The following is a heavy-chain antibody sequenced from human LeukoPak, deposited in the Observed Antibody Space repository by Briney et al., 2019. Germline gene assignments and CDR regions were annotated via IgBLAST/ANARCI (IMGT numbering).Heavy chain of an antibody. V-gene: IGHV3-23*01. D-gene: IGHD5-18*01. CDR3: AKGSRGYSSYYFDF. CDR2: ISGSGAST. Sequence: GGSLRLSCAASGFTFSDYYMSWIRQAPGKGLGWVSAISGSGASTYYADSVRGRFTISRDNSKDTVYLQMNTLRADDTAVYYCAKGSRGYSSYYFDFWGQGTLVTVSS. J-gene: IGHJ4*02. CDR1: GFTFSDYY.